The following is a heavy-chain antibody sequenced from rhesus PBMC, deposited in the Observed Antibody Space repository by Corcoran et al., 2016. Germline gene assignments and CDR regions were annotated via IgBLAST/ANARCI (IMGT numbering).Heavy chain of an antibody. CDR1: GFSISTAGTG. D-gene: IGHD2-39*02. CDR3: ARVSHDCSGVVCSNRFDV. V-gene: IGHV2-95*01. J-gene: IGHJ5-1*01. Sequence: QVTLKESGPALVKPTQTLTLTCTFSGFSISTAGTGVGWIRQPPGKDLEWLVNIYWTNSKYYSTSHKCRLTISKYTAKNQVVLTMTNMDHVDTATSSCARVSHDCSGVVCSNRFDVWGRGFLVTVSS. CDR2: IYWTNSK.